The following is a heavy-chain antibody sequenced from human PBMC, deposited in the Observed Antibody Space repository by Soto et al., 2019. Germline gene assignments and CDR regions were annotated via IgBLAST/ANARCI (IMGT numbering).Heavy chain of an antibody. Sequence: EVQLVQSGAEVKKPGESLTISCKTSGYRFISYWIGWVRQMPGKGLEWLGRIDPSDSYTNYSPSFQGHVTFSADKSITTAYLQWSSLKASDTAMYYCAKQNLNNGFDYWGQGTLVTVSS. CDR2: IDPSDSYT. J-gene: IGHJ4*02. CDR1: GYRFISYW. V-gene: IGHV5-10-1*01. CDR3: AKQNLNNGFDY. D-gene: IGHD1-20*01.